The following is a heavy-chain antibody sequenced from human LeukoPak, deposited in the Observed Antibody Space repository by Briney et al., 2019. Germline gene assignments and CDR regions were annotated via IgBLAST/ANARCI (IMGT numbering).Heavy chain of an antibody. CDR3: AVIRNYYYYYGMDV. V-gene: IGHV4-39*01. Sequence: PSETLSLTCTVSGGSISSSSYYWGWIRQPPGKGLEWIGSIYYSGSTYYNPSLKSRVTISVDTSKNQFSLKLSSVTAADTAVYYCAVIRNYYYYYGMDVWGQGTTVIVSS. CDR2: IYYSGST. D-gene: IGHD3-10*01. J-gene: IGHJ6*02. CDR1: GGSISSSSYY.